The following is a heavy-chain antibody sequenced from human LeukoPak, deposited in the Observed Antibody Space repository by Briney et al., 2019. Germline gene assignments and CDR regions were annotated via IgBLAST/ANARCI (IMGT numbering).Heavy chain of an antibody. Sequence: SGPTLVNPTPTLTLTRTFSGFSLSTSGVGVGWIRQPPGKALEWLALIYWDDDKRYSPSLKNRVTITKDTSKNQVVLTMTNMDPVDTATYYCAHLYCSGGCRYSAFGYWGQGTLVTVSS. CDR1: GFSLSTSGVG. D-gene: IGHD2-15*01. J-gene: IGHJ4*02. V-gene: IGHV2-5*02. CDR3: AHLYCSGGCRYSAFGY. CDR2: IYWDDDK.